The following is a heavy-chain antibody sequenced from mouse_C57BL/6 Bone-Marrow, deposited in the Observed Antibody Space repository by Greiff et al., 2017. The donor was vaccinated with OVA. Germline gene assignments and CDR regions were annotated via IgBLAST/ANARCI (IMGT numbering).Heavy chain of an antibody. CDR2: ISNLAYSI. J-gene: IGHJ1*03. Sequence: EVQLVESGGGLVQPGGSLKLSCAASGFTFSDYGMAWVRQAPRKGPEWVAFISNLAYSIYYADTVTGRFTISRENAKNTLYLEMSSLRSEDTAMYYCARHYDVWGTGTTVTVSS. CDR3: ARHYDV. V-gene: IGHV5-15*01. CDR1: GFTFSDYG.